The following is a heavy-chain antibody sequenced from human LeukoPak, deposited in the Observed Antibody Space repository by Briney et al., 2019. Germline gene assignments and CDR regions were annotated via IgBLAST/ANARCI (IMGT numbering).Heavy chain of an antibody. CDR1: GYTFTSYA. CDR2: INAGNGNT. Sequence: GAPVKVSCKASGYTFTSYAMHWVRQAPGQRLEWMGWINAGNGNTKYSQKFQGRVTITRDTSASTAYMELSSLRSEDTAVYYCARGAIRGYSYGYWFDPWGQGTLVTVSS. D-gene: IGHD5-18*01. CDR3: ARGAIRGYSYGYWFDP. J-gene: IGHJ5*02. V-gene: IGHV1-3*01.